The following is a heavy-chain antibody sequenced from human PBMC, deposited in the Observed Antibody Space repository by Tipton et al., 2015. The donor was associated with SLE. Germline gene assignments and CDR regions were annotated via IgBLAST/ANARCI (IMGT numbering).Heavy chain of an antibody. CDR3: TTYAWEPYYYVMDV. V-gene: IGHV3-15*01. J-gene: IGHJ6*02. CDR1: GFTFINAW. CDR2: IKSKTEGGTI. Sequence: GSLRLSCAASGFTFINAWMTWVRQAPGKGLEWVGRIKSKTEGGTIDYAAPVKGRFTISRDDSKNTLYLQMNSLKTEDTAVYYCTTYAWEPYYYVMDVWGQGTTVTVSS. D-gene: IGHD1-14*01.